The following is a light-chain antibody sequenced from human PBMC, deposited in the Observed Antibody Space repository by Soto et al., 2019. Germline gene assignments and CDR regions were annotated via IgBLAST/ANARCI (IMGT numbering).Light chain of an antibody. CDR1: QSVSSN. J-gene: IGKJ1*01. CDR3: QQYNNWPPWT. Sequence: EIVMTQSPATLSVSPGERATLSCRASQSVSSNLAWYQQKPGQAPRLLIYGASTRATGIPARFSGSGSGTAFTFTLGSLQSEDFAVYYCQQYNNWPPWTFGQGTKVQIK. CDR2: GAS. V-gene: IGKV3-15*01.